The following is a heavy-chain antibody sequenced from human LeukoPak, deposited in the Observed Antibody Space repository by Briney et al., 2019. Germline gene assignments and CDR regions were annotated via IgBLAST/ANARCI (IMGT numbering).Heavy chain of an antibody. CDR2: IYTSGST. D-gene: IGHD6-13*01. J-gene: IGHJ4*02. CDR1: GGSISSYY. V-gene: IGHV4-4*07. CDR3: ARDSGMSSSWYNGFDY. Sequence: PSETLSLTCTVSGGSISSYYWSWIRQSAGKGLEWIGRIYTSGSTNYNPSLKSRVTMSVDTSKNQFSLKLSSVTAADTAMYYCARDSGMSSSWYNGFDYWGQGILVTVSS.